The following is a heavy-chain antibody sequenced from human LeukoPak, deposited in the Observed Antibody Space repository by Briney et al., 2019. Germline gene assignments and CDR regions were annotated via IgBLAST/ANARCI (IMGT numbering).Heavy chain of an antibody. CDR2: ISSSSSYI. J-gene: IGHJ3*02. CDR3: ARDKVGYDLVGYAFDI. CDR1: GFTFSSYS. V-gene: IGHV3-21*01. D-gene: IGHD5-12*01. Sequence: GGSLRLSCAASGFTFSSYSMNWVRQAPGKGLEWVSSISSSSSYIYYADSVKGRFTISRDNAKNSLYLQMNSLRAEDTAVYYCARDKVGYDLVGYAFDIWGQGTMVTVSS.